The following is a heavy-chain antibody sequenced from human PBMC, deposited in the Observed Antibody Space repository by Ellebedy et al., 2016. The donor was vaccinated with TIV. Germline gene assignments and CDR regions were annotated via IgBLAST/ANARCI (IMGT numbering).Heavy chain of an antibody. CDR3: ARDWWGSGYWYFDL. V-gene: IGHV3-48*02. CDR2: ISSSSSTI. D-gene: IGHD2-21*01. Sequence: GESLKISCAASGFTFSSYSMNWVRQAPGKGLEWVSYISSSSSTIYYADSVKGRFTISRDNAKNSLYLQMNSLRDEDTAVYYCARDWWGSGYWYFDLWGRGTLVTVSS. CDR1: GFTFSSYS. J-gene: IGHJ2*01.